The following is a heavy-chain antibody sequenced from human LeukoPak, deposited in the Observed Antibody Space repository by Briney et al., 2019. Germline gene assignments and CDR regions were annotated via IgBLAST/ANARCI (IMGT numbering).Heavy chain of an antibody. Sequence: PSETLSLTCTVSGGSISSSSYYWGWIRQPPGKGLEWIGSIYYSGSTYYNPSLKSRVTISVDTSKNQFSLKLSSVTAADTAVYYCAGGGEEMATIDYWGQGTLATVSS. V-gene: IGHV4-39*07. D-gene: IGHD5-24*01. CDR1: GGSISSSSYY. CDR3: AGGGEEMATIDY. CDR2: IYYSGST. J-gene: IGHJ4*02.